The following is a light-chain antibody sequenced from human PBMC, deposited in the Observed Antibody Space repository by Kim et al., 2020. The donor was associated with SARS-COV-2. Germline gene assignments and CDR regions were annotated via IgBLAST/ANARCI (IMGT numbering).Light chain of an antibody. CDR2: KTS. CDR3: QQYNNFPST. V-gene: IGKV1-5*03. CDR1: QSISSW. Sequence: DIQMTQSPSTLSASVGDRVTITCRASQSISSWLAWYQQKPGKVPKLLIYKTSTLESGVPSRFSGSGSGTEFTLTISSLQPDDFATYYCQQYNNFPSTFGQGTRMEIK. J-gene: IGKJ5*01.